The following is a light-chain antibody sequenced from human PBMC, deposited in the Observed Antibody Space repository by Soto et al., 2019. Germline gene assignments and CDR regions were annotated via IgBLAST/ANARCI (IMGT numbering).Light chain of an antibody. CDR2: GAS. CDR3: QQYGSSPWT. V-gene: IGKV3-20*01. Sequence: EIVLTQSPGTLSLSPGERATLSCRTSQSVDSSFVAWFQQKPGQAPRLLVYGASSRATGIPDRFSGSGSGTDFTLTINRLEPEDFAMYFCQQYGSSPWTFGQGTRWIS. J-gene: IGKJ1*01. CDR1: QSVDSSF.